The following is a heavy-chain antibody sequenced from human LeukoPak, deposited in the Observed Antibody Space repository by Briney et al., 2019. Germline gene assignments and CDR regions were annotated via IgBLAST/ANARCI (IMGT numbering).Heavy chain of an antibody. Sequence: GGSLRLSCAASGFTFSSYAMSWVRQAPGKGLEWVSAISATGGTTYYADSVKGRFTISRDNSKNTLYLQMNSLRTEDMAVYYCAKDRAGNSWNFDYWGQGTLVAVSS. CDR1: GFTFSSYA. J-gene: IGHJ4*02. V-gene: IGHV3-23*01. CDR2: ISATGGTT. D-gene: IGHD6-13*01. CDR3: AKDRAGNSWNFDY.